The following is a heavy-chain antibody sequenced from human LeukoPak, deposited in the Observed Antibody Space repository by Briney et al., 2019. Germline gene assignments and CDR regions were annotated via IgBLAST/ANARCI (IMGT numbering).Heavy chain of an antibody. D-gene: IGHD3-10*01. CDR3: ARGGTRGSGSYFFPYYYYYYMDV. Sequence: PGGSLRLSCAASGFTFSSYWMSWVRQAPGKGLEWVANIKQDGSEKYYVDSVKGRFTISRDNAKNSLYLQMNSLRAEDTAVYYCARGGTRGSGSYFFPYYYYYYMDVWGKGTTVTVSS. CDR1: GFTFSSYW. J-gene: IGHJ6*03. CDR2: IKQDGSEK. V-gene: IGHV3-7*01.